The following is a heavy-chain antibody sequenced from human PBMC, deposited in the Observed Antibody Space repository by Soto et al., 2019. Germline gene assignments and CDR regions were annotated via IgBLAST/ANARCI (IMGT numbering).Heavy chain of an antibody. CDR3: ARDSEQWLVPSYYCYYGMDV. D-gene: IGHD6-19*01. V-gene: IGHV1-69*01. Sequence: QVQLVQSGAEVKKPGSSVKVSCKAYGGTFSSYAISWVRQAPGQGLEWMGGIIPIFGTANYAQKFQGRVTITADESTSTAYMELSSLRSEDTAVYYCARDSEQWLVPSYYCYYGMDVWGQGTTVTVSS. J-gene: IGHJ6*02. CDR2: IIPIFGTA. CDR1: GGTFSSYA.